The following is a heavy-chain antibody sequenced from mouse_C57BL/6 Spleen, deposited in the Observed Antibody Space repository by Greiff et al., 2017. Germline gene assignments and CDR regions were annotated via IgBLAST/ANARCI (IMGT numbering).Heavy chain of an antibody. D-gene: IGHD2-2*01. Sequence: EVKLLESVAELVRPGASVKLSCTASGYTITNSYMHWVKQRPEQGLEWIGGIDPANGSTNYDPKFKGKDTLTVDTSSSPAYLPLSSLTSEDTATYYCARGGYPYYFDYWGQGTTLTVSS. V-gene: IGHV14-3*01. J-gene: IGHJ2*01. CDR2: IDPANGST. CDR1: GYTITNSY. CDR3: ARGGYPYYFDY.